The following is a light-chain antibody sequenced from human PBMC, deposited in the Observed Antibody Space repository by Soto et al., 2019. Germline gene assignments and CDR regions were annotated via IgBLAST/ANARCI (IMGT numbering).Light chain of an antibody. V-gene: IGKV3-20*01. Sequence: ELVMTQAPGTLSLSPGERATLSCRGSHTISSSYLAWYQTKPGQAQRLLIYRSSSRATGIPDRFSGSGSGTDFTLTISRVEPEDFAVYYCHQYGTSVTWTFGQGTKVDIK. CDR1: HTISSSY. CDR2: RSS. CDR3: HQYGTSVTWT. J-gene: IGKJ1*01.